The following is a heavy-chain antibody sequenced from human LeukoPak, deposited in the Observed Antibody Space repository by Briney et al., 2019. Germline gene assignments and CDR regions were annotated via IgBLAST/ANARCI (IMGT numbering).Heavy chain of an antibody. CDR3: AKDILTPPGIAAAGIRVYYFFGMDV. CDR2: ISGEGGST. CDR1: GFTFDDYA. V-gene: IGHV3-43*02. Sequence: GGPLRLSCAASGFTFDDYAMHWVRQAPGKGLEWVSLISGEGGSTFYADSVKGRFTISRDNSKNSLYLKMNSLRTEETALYYCAKDILTPPGIAAAGIRVYYFFGMDVWGQGTTVTVSS. D-gene: IGHD6-13*01. J-gene: IGHJ6*02.